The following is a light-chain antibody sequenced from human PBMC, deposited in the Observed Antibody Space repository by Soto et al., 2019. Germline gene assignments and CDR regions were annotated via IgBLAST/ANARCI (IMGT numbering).Light chain of an antibody. CDR2: KAS. CDR1: QSISSW. J-gene: IGKJ5*01. V-gene: IGKV1-5*03. Sequence: DIRMTQSSATLSANVGDRVTIPCRVSQSISSWLAWYQQKPGKAPKLLIYKASSLESGVPSRFSGSGSGTEFTLTISSLQPEDFATYYCQQLNSYPRITFGQGTRLEIK. CDR3: QQLNSYPRIT.